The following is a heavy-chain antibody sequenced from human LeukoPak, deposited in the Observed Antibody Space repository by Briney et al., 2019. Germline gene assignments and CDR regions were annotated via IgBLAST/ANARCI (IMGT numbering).Heavy chain of an antibody. Sequence: GGSLRLSCEASGFTFSNYAILWVRQAPGKGLEWVAVISYDGSSKNFADSVKGRFTISRDNSNSTLYLQMNSLRAEDTAVYYCAKCTHLVVVATFDYWGQGTLVTVSS. CDR2: ISYDGSSK. J-gene: IGHJ4*02. CDR3: AKCTHLVVVATFDY. V-gene: IGHV3-30-3*02. CDR1: GFTFSNYA. D-gene: IGHD2-15*01.